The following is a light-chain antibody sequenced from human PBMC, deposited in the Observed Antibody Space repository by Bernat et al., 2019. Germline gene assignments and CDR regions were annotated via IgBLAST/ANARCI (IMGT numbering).Light chain of an antibody. CDR2: DVS. Sequence: QSALPQPASVSGSPGQSITISCTGTSSDVGGYNYVSWYQQHPGKAPKLMIYDVSNRPSGVSNRFSASKSGNTASLTVSGLQAEDEADYYCRSYTSSSTLVFGGGTKLTVL. V-gene: IGLV2-14*01. CDR3: RSYTSSSTLV. CDR1: SSDVGGYNY. J-gene: IGLJ2*01.